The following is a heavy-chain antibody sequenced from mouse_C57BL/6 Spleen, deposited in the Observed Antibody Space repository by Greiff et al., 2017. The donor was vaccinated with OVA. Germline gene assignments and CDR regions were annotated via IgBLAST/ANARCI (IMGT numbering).Heavy chain of an antibody. V-gene: IGHV1-15*01. CDR2: IDPETGGT. Sequence: QVQLKQSGAELVRPGASVTLSCKASGYTFTDYEMHWVKQTPVHGLEWIGAIDPETGGTAYNQKFKGKAILTADKSSSTAYMELRSLTSEDSAVYYCTRNRGGSYGYFDVWGTGTTVTVSS. CDR3: TRNRGGSYGYFDV. D-gene: IGHD1-1*01. CDR1: GYTFTDYE. J-gene: IGHJ1*03.